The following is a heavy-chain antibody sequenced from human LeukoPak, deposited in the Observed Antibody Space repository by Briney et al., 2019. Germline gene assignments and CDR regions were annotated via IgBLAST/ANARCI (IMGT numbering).Heavy chain of an antibody. CDR3: ASDPISYYYYMDV. CDR2: ISSSGNII. Sequence: GASLRLSCGASGFTFSRYDMNWVRQVPGKGLEWISYISSSGNIIYYADSMKGRFTVSRDNAKNSLYLQINSLSAEDTAVYYCASDPISYYYYMDVWGKGTSVIVSS. V-gene: IGHV3-48*03. J-gene: IGHJ6*03. CDR1: GFTFSRYD.